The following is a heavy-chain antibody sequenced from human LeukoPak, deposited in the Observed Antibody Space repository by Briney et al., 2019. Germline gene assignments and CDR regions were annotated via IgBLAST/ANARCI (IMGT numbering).Heavy chain of an antibody. CDR2: IYSAGTT. V-gene: IGHV3-66*01. D-gene: IGHD2-15*01. CDR3: ARGGHCSGGSCYYHPYGMDA. CDR1: GFSVSSNY. J-gene: IGHJ6*02. Sequence: PGGSPRLSCAASGFSVSSNYMSWVRQAPGRGLEWVSVIYSAGTTYYADSVKGRFTISRDTSKNTLYLQMSSLRAEDTAVYYCARGGHCSGGSCYYHPYGMDAWGQGTTVTVSS.